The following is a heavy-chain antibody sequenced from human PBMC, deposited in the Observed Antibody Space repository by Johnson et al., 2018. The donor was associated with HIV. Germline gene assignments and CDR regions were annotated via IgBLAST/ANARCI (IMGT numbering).Heavy chain of an antibody. D-gene: IGHD5-18*01. CDR2: VNQDGSAK. J-gene: IGHJ3*02. V-gene: IGHV3-7*01. CDR1: GFTLSNHW. CDR3: ARERGPWKHLWLRDAFDI. Sequence: MQLVESGGGLVQPGGSLRLSCAASGFTLSNHWMSWVRQAPGKGLAYVANVNQDGSAKFYVDSVKGRFTISRDNAKNSLYLQLNSLTAADTAVYYCARERGPWKHLWLRDAFDIWGQGTMVTVSS.